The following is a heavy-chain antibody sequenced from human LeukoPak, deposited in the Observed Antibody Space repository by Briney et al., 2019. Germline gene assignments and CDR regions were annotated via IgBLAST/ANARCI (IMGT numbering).Heavy chain of an antibody. D-gene: IGHD6-19*01. V-gene: IGHV4-59*08. Sequence: SETLSLTCTVSGGSISSYYWSWIRRPPGKGLEWIGYIYYSGSTNYNPSLKSRVTISVDTSKNQFSLKLSSVTAADTAVYYCARARRGWYDLLGDYYGMDVWGQGTTVTVSS. J-gene: IGHJ6*02. CDR1: GGSISSYY. CDR2: IYYSGST. CDR3: ARARRGWYDLLGDYYGMDV.